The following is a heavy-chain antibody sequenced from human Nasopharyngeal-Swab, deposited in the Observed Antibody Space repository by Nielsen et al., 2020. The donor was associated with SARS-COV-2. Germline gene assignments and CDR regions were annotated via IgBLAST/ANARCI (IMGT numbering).Heavy chain of an antibody. CDR3: ARDRFSGYMDV. Sequence: VRQMPGKGLEWVSVIYSGGSTYYADSVKGRSTISRDNSKNTLYLQMNSLRAEDTAVYYCARDRFSGYMDVWGKGTTVTVSS. D-gene: IGHD6-25*01. V-gene: IGHV3-53*01. CDR2: IYSGGST. J-gene: IGHJ6*03.